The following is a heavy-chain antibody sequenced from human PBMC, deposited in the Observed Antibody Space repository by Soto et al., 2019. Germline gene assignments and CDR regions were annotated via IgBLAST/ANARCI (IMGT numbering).Heavy chain of an antibody. D-gene: IGHD2-15*01. CDR1: GGTFSSYA. CDR3: EGGVAALPFAY. Sequence: QVQLVQSGAEVKKPGSSVKVSCKASGGTFSSYAISWVRQAPGQGLEWMGGIIPIFGTANHAQKFQGRVTITGDESTSTAYMELRSLRSEETAVYYCEGGVAALPFAYWCHGTLVTDSS. CDR2: IIPIFGTA. V-gene: IGHV1-69*01. J-gene: IGHJ4*01.